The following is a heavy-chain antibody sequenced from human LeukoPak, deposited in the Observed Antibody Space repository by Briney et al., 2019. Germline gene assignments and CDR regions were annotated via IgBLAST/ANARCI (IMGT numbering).Heavy chain of an antibody. CDR3: ARESDYDSSGYPTVPFDY. D-gene: IGHD3-22*01. J-gene: IGHJ4*02. Sequence: ASVKVSCKASGYTFTSYYMHWVRQAPGQGLEWMGIINPSGGSTSYAQKFQDRVTMTRDTSTSTVYMELSSLRSEDTAVYYCARESDYDSSGYPTVPFDYWGQGTLVTVSS. CDR1: GYTFTSYY. V-gene: IGHV1-46*03. CDR2: INPSGGST.